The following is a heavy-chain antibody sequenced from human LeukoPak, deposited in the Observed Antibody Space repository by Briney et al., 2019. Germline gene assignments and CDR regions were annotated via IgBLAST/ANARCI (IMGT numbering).Heavy chain of an antibody. CDR1: GFTFSTYA. V-gene: IGHV3-20*04. Sequence: GGCLRLLCAASGFTFSTYAMRWVRQAPGKGLEWVSGINWNGGSTGYADSVKGRFTISRANAKNSLYLQMNSLRAEDTALYYCARVSSSITYYYYYYMDVWGKGTTVTVSS. CDR2: INWNGGST. D-gene: IGHD6-6*01. CDR3: ARVSSSITYYYYYYMDV. J-gene: IGHJ6*03.